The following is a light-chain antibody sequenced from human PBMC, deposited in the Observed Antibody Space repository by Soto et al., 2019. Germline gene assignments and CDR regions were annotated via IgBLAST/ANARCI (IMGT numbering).Light chain of an antibody. CDR3: SSYTSSSTLAYV. Sequence: QSALTQPASVSGSPGQSITISCTGTSSDVGGYNYVSWYQQHPGKAPKLMIYEVSNRPSGVSNRFSGSKSGNTASLTISGLQAEDEADCYCSSYTSSSTLAYVFGTGTKLTVL. V-gene: IGLV2-14*01. J-gene: IGLJ1*01. CDR2: EVS. CDR1: SSDVGGYNY.